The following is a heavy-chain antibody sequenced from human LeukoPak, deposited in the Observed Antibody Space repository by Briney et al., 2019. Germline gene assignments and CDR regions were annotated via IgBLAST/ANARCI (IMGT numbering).Heavy chain of an antibody. V-gene: IGHV4-34*01. CDR3: ARDRYDILTGYSFFDY. D-gene: IGHD3-9*01. Sequence: PSETLSLTCAVYGGSFSGYYWSWIRQPPGKGLEWIGEINHSGSTNYNPSLKSRVTISVDTSKNQFSLKLSSVTAADTAVYYCARDRYDILTGYSFFDYWGQGTLVTVSS. J-gene: IGHJ4*02. CDR1: GGSFSGYY. CDR2: INHSGST.